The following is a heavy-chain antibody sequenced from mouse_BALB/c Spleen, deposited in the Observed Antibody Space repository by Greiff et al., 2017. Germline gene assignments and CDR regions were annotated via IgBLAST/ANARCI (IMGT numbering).Heavy chain of an antibody. V-gene: IGHV14-1*02. Sequence: VQLQQSGPELVKPGALVKISCKASGYTFTSYDINWVKQRPEQGLEWIGRIDPANGNTKYDPKFQGKATITADTSSNTAYLQLSSLTSEDTAVYYCASTVVANFDYWGQGTTLTVSS. J-gene: IGHJ2*01. CDR3: ASTVVANFDY. CDR1: GYTFTSYD. D-gene: IGHD1-1*01. CDR2: IDPANGNT.